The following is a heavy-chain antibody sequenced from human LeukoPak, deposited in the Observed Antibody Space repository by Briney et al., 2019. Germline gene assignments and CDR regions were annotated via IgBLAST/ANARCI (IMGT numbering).Heavy chain of an antibody. Sequence: GGSLRLSCEASGFTFSKHSMSWVRQAPGRSPEWVSSISESGSYPDYPDFVKGRFTISRDNSRDTLYLQMSSLRADDTAVYYCAKVGLHYYYYMAVWGTGTTVTVSS. CDR1: GFTFSKHS. CDR2: ISESGSYP. J-gene: IGHJ6*03. D-gene: IGHD3/OR15-3a*01. V-gene: IGHV3-23*01. CDR3: AKVGLHYYYYMAV.